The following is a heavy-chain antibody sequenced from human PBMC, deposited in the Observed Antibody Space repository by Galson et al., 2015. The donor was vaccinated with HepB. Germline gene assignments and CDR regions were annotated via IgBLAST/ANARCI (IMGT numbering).Heavy chain of an antibody. V-gene: IGHV3-23*01. J-gene: IGHJ4*02. Sequence: SLRLSCATSGFTFSMYAMSWVRLTPGKGLEWVSHISGSGITTYYAASVKGRFTTPRDNAKNTVYLQMTNLRVEDTAVYFCARGPFLFPTEYFDYWGQGTQVTVAS. CDR1: GFTFSMYA. CDR2: ISGSGITT. D-gene: IGHD2/OR15-2a*01. CDR3: ARGPFLFPTEYFDY.